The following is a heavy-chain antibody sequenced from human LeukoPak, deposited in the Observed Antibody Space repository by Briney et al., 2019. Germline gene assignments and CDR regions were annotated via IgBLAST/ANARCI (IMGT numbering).Heavy chain of an antibody. D-gene: IGHD3-10*01. CDR2: IIPIFGTA. CDR3: ARRDYYGSGGYRPQYYYYYYGMDV. J-gene: IGHJ6*02. CDR1: GGTFSSYA. V-gene: IGHV1-69*13. Sequence: SVKVSCKASGGTFSSYAISWVRQAPGQGLEWMGGIIPIFGTANYAQKFQGRVTITADESTSTAYMELSSLRSGDTAVYYCARRDYYGSGGYRPQYYYYYYGMDVWGQGTTVTVSS.